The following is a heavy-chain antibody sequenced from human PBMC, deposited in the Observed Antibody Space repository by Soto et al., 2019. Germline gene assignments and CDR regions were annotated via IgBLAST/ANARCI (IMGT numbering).Heavy chain of an antibody. J-gene: IGHJ6*02. CDR1: GFTFSSYG. Sequence: GRSLRLSCAASGFTFSSYGMHWVRQAPGKGLEWVAVISYDGSNKYYADSVKGRFTISRDNSKNTLYLQMNSLRAEDTAVYYCAKCNGDIYYYYAMDVWGQGTTVTVSS. CDR2: ISYDGSNK. CDR3: AKCNGDIYYYYAMDV. D-gene: IGHD2-8*01. V-gene: IGHV3-30*18.